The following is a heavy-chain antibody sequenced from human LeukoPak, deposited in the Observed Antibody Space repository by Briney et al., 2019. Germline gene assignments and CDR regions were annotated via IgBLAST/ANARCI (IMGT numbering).Heavy chain of an antibody. Sequence: PGGSLRLSCAASGFTFSSHWMHWVRQAPGKGLVWVSRINSVGSRTDYADSVKGRFTISRDNSKNTLYLQMNSLRAEDTAVYYCARDRSSGWYYFDYWGQGTLVTVSS. J-gene: IGHJ4*02. CDR2: INSVGSRT. CDR1: GFTFSSHW. D-gene: IGHD6-19*01. V-gene: IGHV3-74*01. CDR3: ARDRSSGWYYFDY.